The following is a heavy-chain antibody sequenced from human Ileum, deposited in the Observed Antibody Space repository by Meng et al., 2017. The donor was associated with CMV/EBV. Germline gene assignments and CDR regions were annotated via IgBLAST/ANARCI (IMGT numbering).Heavy chain of an antibody. V-gene: IGHV1-18*01. D-gene: IGHD4-11*01. J-gene: IGHJ6*02. CDR2: ISAYNGNT. CDR1: GYTFTSYG. CDR3: ARNDYSHGMDV. Sequence: ASVKVSCKASGYTFTSYGISWVRQAPGQGLEWMGWISAYNGNTNYAQKLQGRVTMTTDTSTFTAYMELKSLTSDDTAVYYCARNDYSHGMDVWGQGTTVTVSS.